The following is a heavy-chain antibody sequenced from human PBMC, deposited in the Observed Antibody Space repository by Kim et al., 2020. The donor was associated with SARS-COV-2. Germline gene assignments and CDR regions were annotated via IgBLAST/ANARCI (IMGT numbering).Heavy chain of an antibody. Sequence: SETLSLTCTVSGGSVSSGSYYWSWIRQPPGKGLEWIGYIYYSGSTNYNPSLKSRVTISVDTSKNQFSLKLSSVTAADTAVYYCASGRYSSGYYSIDYWGQGTLVTVSS. CDR3: ASGRYSSGYYSIDY. D-gene: IGHD3-22*01. J-gene: IGHJ4*02. CDR2: IYYSGST. CDR1: GGSVSSGSYY. V-gene: IGHV4-61*01.